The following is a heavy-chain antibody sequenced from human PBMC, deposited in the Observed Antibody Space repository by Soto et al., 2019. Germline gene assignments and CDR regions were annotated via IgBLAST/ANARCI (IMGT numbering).Heavy chain of an antibody. CDR1: GDSINSDGYH. D-gene: IGHD2-8*01. CDR2: IYNGGRT. CDR3: ARAPVGMDSINFFDH. J-gene: IGHJ4*02. Sequence: KTSETLSLTCTVSGDSINSDGYHWSWIRQSPGKGLEWIGYIYNGGRTFYRPSLESRINMSLDATKNSYSLRLTSVTAADTAVYYCARAPVGMDSINFFDHWGQGILVTVSS. V-gene: IGHV4-30-4*01.